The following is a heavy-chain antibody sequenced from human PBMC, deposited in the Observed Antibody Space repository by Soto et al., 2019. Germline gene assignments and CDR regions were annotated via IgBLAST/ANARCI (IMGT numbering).Heavy chain of an antibody. Sequence: PGGSLRLSCAASGFTFSSYGMHWVRQAPGKGLEWVAVISYDGSNKYYADSVKGRFTISRDNSKNTLYLQMNSLRAEDTAVYYCAKQITNYDFWSGYPYSYYMDVWGKGTTVTVSS. J-gene: IGHJ6*03. CDR3: AKQITNYDFWSGYPYSYYMDV. D-gene: IGHD3-3*01. CDR1: GFTFSSYG. V-gene: IGHV3-30*18. CDR2: ISYDGSNK.